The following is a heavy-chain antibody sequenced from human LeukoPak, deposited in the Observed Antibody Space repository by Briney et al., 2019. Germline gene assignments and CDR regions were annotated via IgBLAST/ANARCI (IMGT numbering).Heavy chain of an antibody. CDR1: GFIFSSYG. CDR2: IRSRAYGGKT. V-gene: IGHV3-49*04. Sequence: GGSLRLSCVASGFIFSSYGMHWVRQAPGKGLEWVGLIRSRAYGGKTEYAASVKGRFTITRDDSKSIAYLQMNSLKTEDTAVYYCSRHTAYSSGWYSFDYWGQGTLVPVSS. J-gene: IGHJ4*02. CDR3: SRHTAYSSGWYSFDY. D-gene: IGHD6-19*01.